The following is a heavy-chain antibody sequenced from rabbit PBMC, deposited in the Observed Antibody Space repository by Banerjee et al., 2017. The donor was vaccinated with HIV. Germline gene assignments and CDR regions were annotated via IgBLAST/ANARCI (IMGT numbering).Heavy chain of an antibody. CDR1: GIDFSSVYY. CDR2: ISASSGNT. CDR3: ARGFYAGAAADGYAPWFGL. V-gene: IGHV1S43*01. J-gene: IGHJ6*01. D-gene: IGHD4-2*01. Sequence: QQQLEESGGGLVKPGGTLTLTCTASGIDFSSVYYICWVRQAPGKGLEWIACISASSGNTWYASWVNGRFTISKTSSTTVALQMTSLTAADTATYFCARGFYAGAAADGYAPWFGLWGPGTLVT.